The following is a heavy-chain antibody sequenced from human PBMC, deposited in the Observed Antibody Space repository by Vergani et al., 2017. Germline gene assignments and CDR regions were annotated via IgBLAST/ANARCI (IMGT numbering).Heavy chain of an antibody. CDR1: GFTFSSYS. Sequence: EVQLVESGGGLVQPGGSLRLSCAASGFTFSSYSMNWVRQAPGKGLEWVSYISSSSSTIYYADSVKGRFTISRDNAKNSLYLQMNSLRAEDTAVYYCARSQLWPDMDVWGKGTTVTVSS. CDR3: ARSQLWPDMDV. J-gene: IGHJ6*03. D-gene: IGHD5-18*01. V-gene: IGHV3-48*01. CDR2: ISSSSSTI.